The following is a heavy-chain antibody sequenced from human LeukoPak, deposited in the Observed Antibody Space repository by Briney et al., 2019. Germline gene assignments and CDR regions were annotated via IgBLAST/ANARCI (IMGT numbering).Heavy chain of an antibody. V-gene: IGHV4-39*07. CDR3: AVYSSGWYDYFDY. J-gene: IGHJ4*02. CDR2: IFYSGST. Sequence: SETLSLTCTVSGGSISTSNYYWGWIRQPPGKGLEWIGNIFYSGSTYYSPSLRSRVTISLDTSRNQFSLKLSSVTAADTAVYYCAVYSSGWYDYFDYWGQGTLVTVSS. CDR1: GGSISTSNYY. D-gene: IGHD6-19*01.